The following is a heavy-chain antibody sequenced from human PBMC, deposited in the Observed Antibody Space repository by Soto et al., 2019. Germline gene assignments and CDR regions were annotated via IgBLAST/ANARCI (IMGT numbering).Heavy chain of an antibody. CDR3: ARGDIVVVVAASGYWFDP. V-gene: IGHV1-46*03. CDR2: INPSGGST. CDR1: GYTFTSYY. Sequence: ASVKVSCKASGYTFTSYYMHWVRQAPGQGLEWMGIINPSGGSTSYAQKFQGRVTMTRDTSTSTVYMELSSLRSEDTAVYYCARGDIVVVVAASGYWFDPWGQGTLVTVSS. D-gene: IGHD2-15*01. J-gene: IGHJ5*02.